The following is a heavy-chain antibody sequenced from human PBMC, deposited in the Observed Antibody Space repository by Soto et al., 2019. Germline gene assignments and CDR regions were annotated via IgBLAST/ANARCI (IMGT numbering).Heavy chain of an antibody. V-gene: IGHV4-59*01. CDR3: VAGPDRAKSAY. Sequence: AETLSLTCTVPGGSSNDYYWSWTRQPPGKGLEWIAYGLRPDYTGYNPSLRNRVTISSDTSKNQFSLRLISVTAADTAVYYCVAGPDRAKSAYWGQGTLVTVSS. J-gene: IGHJ4*01. CDR2: GLRPDYT. CDR1: GGSSNDYY.